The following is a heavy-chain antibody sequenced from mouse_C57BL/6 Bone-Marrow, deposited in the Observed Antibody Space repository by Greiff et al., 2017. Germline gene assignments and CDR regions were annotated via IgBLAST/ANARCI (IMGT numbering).Heavy chain of an antibody. CDR2: IDPSDSYT. D-gene: IGHD2-4*01. J-gene: IGHJ3*01. V-gene: IGHV1-50*01. CDR1: GYTFTSYW. Sequence: QVQLQQSGAELVKPGASVKLSCKASGYTFTSYWMQWVKQRPGQGLEWIGEIDPSDSYTNYNQKFKGKATLTVDTSSSTAYMQLSSLTSADSAVYYCANHYDYPFAYWGQGTLVTVSA. CDR3: ANHYDYPFAY.